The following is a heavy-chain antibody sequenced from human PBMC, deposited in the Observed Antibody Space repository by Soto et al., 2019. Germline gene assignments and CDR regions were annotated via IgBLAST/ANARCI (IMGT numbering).Heavy chain of an antibody. V-gene: IGHV4-31*03. D-gene: IGHD3-10*01. CDR1: GGSINSGGYY. Sequence: QVQLQESGPGLVKPSQTLSLTCTVSGGSINSGGYYWSWIRQHPGKGLEWIGYIYNSGSTYYNPSXKSRVTISVXTXNXQIXLKLSSVTAADTAVYCCARGITMVRGVIHTPYFDYWGQGTLVTVSS. CDR2: IYNSGST. CDR3: ARGITMVRGVIHTPYFDY. J-gene: IGHJ4*02.